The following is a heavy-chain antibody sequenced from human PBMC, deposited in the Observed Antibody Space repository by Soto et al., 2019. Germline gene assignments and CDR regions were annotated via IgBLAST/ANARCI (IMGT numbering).Heavy chain of an antibody. J-gene: IGHJ6*02. D-gene: IGHD5-12*01. Sequence: QVQLVQSGAEVKKPGSSVKVSCKASGGTFSSYAISWVRQAPGQGLEWMGGIIPIFGTANYAQKFQGRVTITADESTSTAYMELSSLRSEDTAVYYCARDGIVATIMSYYYYGMDVWGQGTTVTVSS. V-gene: IGHV1-69*01. CDR2: IIPIFGTA. CDR3: ARDGIVATIMSYYYYGMDV. CDR1: GGTFSSYA.